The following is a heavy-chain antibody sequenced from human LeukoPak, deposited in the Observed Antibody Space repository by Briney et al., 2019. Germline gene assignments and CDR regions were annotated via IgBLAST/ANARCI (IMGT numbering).Heavy chain of an antibody. CDR2: IYYSGST. D-gene: IGHD4-17*01. J-gene: IGHJ5*02. Sequence: SETLSLTCTVSGGSISSSSYYWGWIRQPPGKGQEWIGSIYYSGSTYYNPSLKSRVTISADTSKNQFSLKLSSVTAADTAVYYCARERMAGDYYVPFDPWGQGTLVTVSS. CDR3: ARERMAGDYYVPFDP. V-gene: IGHV4-39*02. CDR1: GGSISSSSYY.